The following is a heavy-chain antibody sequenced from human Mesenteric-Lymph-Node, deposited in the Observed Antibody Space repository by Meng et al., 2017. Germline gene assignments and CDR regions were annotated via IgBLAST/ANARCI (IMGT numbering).Heavy chain of an antibody. Sequence: QVQLVQSGAEVKKLGASVKVSCKASDYIFTSYGLSWVRQAPGQGLEWMGWISGHNGNTKYAQQFQGRVTMTTDTSTSTAYMELRSLRADGTAVYYCARVTMIGYFDYWGQGTLVTVSS. CDR1: DYIFTSYG. J-gene: IGHJ4*01. CDR3: ARVTMIGYFDY. D-gene: IGHD3-22*01. V-gene: IGHV1-18*01. CDR2: ISGHNGNT.